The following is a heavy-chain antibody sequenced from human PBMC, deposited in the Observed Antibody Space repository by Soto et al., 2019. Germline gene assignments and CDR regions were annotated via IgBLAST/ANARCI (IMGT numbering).Heavy chain of an antibody. CDR2: ISAGGRSI. CDR1: GFTFNSYT. V-gene: IGHV3-21*01. Sequence: GGSLRLSCAASGFTFNSYTMNWVRQPPGKGLEWVSSISAGGRSIYYTDSLKGRSTVSRDNSKNSLYLQMNSLRVDDMVVHYCPRSTPGNPFDIWGQGTMVTVSS. J-gene: IGHJ3*02. CDR3: PRSTPGNPFDI. D-gene: IGHD3-10*01.